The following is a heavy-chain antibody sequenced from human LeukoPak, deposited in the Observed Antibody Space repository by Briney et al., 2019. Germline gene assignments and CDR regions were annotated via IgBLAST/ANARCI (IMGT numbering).Heavy chain of an antibody. CDR3: AREVSGDPWYNWFDP. V-gene: IGHV3-74*01. CDR2: INSDGSST. D-gene: IGHD4-17*01. J-gene: IGHJ5*02. Sequence: GGSLRLSCAASGFTFSNAWMHWVRQAPGKGLVWVSRINSDGSSTRYADSVKGRFTISRDNAKNTLYLQMNSLRAEDTAVYYCAREVSGDPWYNWFDPWGQGTLVTVSS. CDR1: GFTFSNAW.